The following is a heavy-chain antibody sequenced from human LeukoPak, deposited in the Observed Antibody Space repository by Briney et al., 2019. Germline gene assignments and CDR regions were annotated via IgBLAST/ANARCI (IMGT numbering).Heavy chain of an antibody. CDR3: ATGDNWKGGAFDI. J-gene: IGHJ3*02. CDR1: RFTFSSYE. CDR2: ISSSGSTI. Sequence: PGGSLRLSCAASRFTFSSYEMNWVRQAPGKGLEWVSYISSSGSTIYYADSVKGRFTISRDNAKNSLYLQMNSLRAEDTAVYYCATGDNWKGGAFDIWGQGTMVTVSS. V-gene: IGHV3-48*03. D-gene: IGHD1-20*01.